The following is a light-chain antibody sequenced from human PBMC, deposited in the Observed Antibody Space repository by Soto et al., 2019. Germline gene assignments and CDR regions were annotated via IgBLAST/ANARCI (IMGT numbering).Light chain of an antibody. CDR3: QQYGDFPRT. Sequence: EIVLTQSPGTLSLSPGERATLSCRASQSVTSGDLAWYQQKPGQAPRLLMYGASRRVSGVPDRFSGSRSGTDVTLTISRLEPEDFAVYYCQQYGDFPRTFGQGAKVEIK. CDR2: GAS. CDR1: QSVTSGD. J-gene: IGKJ1*01. V-gene: IGKV3-20*01.